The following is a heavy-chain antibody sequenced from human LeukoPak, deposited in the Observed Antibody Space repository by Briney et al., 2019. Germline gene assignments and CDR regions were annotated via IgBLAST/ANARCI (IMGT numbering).Heavy chain of an antibody. CDR3: ARQRPSHGDYAC. V-gene: IGHV3-48*04. CDR2: ISSSSSAL. Sequence: GGSLRLSCAASGFTFSSYAMSWVRQAPGKGLEWVSYISSSSSALYYADSVKGRFTISRDNSKNSLYLQMNSLRAEDTAVYYCARQRPSHGDYACWGQGTLVTVSS. J-gene: IGHJ4*02. D-gene: IGHD4-17*01. CDR1: GFTFSSYA.